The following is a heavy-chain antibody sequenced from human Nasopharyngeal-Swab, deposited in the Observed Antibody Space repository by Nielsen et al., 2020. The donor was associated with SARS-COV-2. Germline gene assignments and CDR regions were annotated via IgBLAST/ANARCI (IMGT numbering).Heavy chain of an antibody. CDR3: AKDRDSGDDSGEYYHYYGMDV. D-gene: IGHD5-12*01. Sequence: GGSLRLSCAASGFTSSIYSMSWVRPAPGKGLAWVSAISGSGGSTYYAHSVKGRFTITRDNSKNTLYLQMNSLRAEDTAMYYCAKDRDSGDDSGEYYHYYGMDVWSQGTSVTVS. J-gene: IGHJ6*02. CDR2: ISGSGGST. CDR1: GFTSSIYS. V-gene: IGHV3-23*01.